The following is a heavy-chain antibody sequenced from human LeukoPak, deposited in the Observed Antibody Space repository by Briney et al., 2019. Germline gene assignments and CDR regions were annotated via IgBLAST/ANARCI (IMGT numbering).Heavy chain of an antibody. D-gene: IGHD3-10*01. V-gene: IGHV3-30-3*01. CDR3: ARGDYYGSGSYSGGYDY. Sequence: GRSLRLSCAASGFTFSSYAMHWVRQAPGKGLEWVAVISYDGSNKYYADSVKGRFTISRDNSKNTLYLQMNSLRAEDTAVYYCARGDYYGSGSYSGGYDYWGQGTLVTVSS. J-gene: IGHJ4*02. CDR1: GFTFSSYA. CDR2: ISYDGSNK.